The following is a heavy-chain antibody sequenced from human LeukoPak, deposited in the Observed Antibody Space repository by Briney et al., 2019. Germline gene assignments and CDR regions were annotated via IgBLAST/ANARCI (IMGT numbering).Heavy chain of an antibody. J-gene: IGHJ4*02. V-gene: IGHV3-23*01. CDR2: INADASTT. CDR1: GFTFSTYA. Sequence: GGSLRLSCKASGFTFSTYAMSWVRQAPGKGLEWVSSINADASTTFYAGSVKGRFSISRDNSKNTVDLQMNSLRAEDSAQYFCAKDPGGGATMDYWGQGVLVTVSP. CDR3: AKDPGGGATMDY. D-gene: IGHD5-24*01.